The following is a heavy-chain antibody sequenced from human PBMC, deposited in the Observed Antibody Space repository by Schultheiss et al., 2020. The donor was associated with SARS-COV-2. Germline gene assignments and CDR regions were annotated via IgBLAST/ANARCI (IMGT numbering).Heavy chain of an antibody. J-gene: IGHJ6*03. CDR1: GGSFSGYY. D-gene: IGHD3-3*01. V-gene: IGHV4-59*08. Sequence: SETLSLTCAVYGGSFSGYYWSWIRQPPGKGLEWIGYIYYSGSTNYNPSLKSRVTISVDTSKNQFSLKLSSVTAADTAVYYCARQSSFWSGYYTEYYYYYMDVWGKGTAVTVSS. CDR2: IYYSGST. CDR3: ARQSSFWSGYYTEYYYYYMDV.